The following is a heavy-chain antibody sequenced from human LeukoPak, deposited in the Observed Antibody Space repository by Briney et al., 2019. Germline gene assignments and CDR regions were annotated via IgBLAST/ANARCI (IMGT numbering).Heavy chain of an antibody. Sequence: PSETLSLTCTVSGASISNYYWSWIRQTPGKKLEWIAHISFSGSTNYNPSLKSRVTMSVDTAKKQLSLSLTSLTAADTAIYYCARIRCGQTQHRCYNYWGRGALVTVSS. J-gene: IGHJ4*02. CDR2: ISFSGST. D-gene: IGHD3-16*02. CDR1: GASISNYY. CDR3: ARIRCGQTQHRCYNY. V-gene: IGHV4-59*12.